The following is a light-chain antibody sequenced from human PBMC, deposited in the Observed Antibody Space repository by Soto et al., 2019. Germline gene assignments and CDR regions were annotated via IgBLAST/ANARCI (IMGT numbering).Light chain of an antibody. CDR3: LQDYNYPWT. V-gene: IGKV1-6*01. CDR1: QDIRND. CDR2: AAS. Sequence: AIPMTQSPSSLSASVGDRVTITCRASQDIRNDLGWYQEKAGQAPKLLIYAASNLQSGVPSRFSGSGSGTDFTLTISSLQPEDFATYYCLQDYNYPWTFGQGTKVEI. J-gene: IGKJ1*01.